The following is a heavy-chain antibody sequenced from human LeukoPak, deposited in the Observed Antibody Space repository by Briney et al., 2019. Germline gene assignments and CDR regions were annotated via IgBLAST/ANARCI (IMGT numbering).Heavy chain of an antibody. J-gene: IGHJ6*02. CDR3: ARWSRITMIVVVITDYYGMDV. V-gene: IGHV3-48*03. CDR2: ISSSGSTI. CDR1: GFTFSSYE. Sequence: GGSLRLSCTTSGFTFSSYEMTWVRQAPGKGLEWVSYISSSGSTIYYADSVKGRFTISRDNAKNSLYLQTNSLRAEDTAVYYCARWSRITMIVVVITDYYGMDVWGQGTTVTVSS. D-gene: IGHD3-22*01.